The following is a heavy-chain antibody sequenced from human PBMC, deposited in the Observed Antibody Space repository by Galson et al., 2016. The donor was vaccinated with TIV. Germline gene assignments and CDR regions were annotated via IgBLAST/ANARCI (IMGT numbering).Heavy chain of an antibody. Sequence: SLRLSCAASGFTFSDAWMTWVRQAPGKGLEWVGRIKSKAAGGATDYGAPVKGRFTISRDDSGSTLYLQMNSLNTEDTALYFCVRDRPSEDYYGDWGQGALVTVSS. CDR3: VRDRPSEDYYGD. D-gene: IGHD2-15*01. CDR1: GFTFSDAW. CDR2: IKSKAAGGAT. V-gene: IGHV3-15*05. J-gene: IGHJ4*02.